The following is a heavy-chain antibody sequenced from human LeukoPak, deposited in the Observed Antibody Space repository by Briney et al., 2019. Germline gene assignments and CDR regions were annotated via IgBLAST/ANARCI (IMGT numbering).Heavy chain of an antibody. Sequence: GGSLRLSCAASGFILSNHWMSWVRQAPGKGLEWVANIKTDGSEKYYVDSVKGRFTISRDNPKNSLYLQMNSLRAEDTAIYYCARDVSVSGMDVWGQGITVTVSS. V-gene: IGHV3-7*01. D-gene: IGHD5/OR15-5a*01. CDR3: ARDVSVSGMDV. CDR1: GFILSNHW. J-gene: IGHJ6*02. CDR2: IKTDGSEK.